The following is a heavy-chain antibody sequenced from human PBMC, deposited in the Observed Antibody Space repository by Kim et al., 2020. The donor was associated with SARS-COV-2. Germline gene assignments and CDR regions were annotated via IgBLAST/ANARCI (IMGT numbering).Heavy chain of an antibody. CDR3: AREYYYDSSGYYVEKSGDAFDI. Sequence: GGSLRLSCAASGFTFSDYYMSWIRQAPGKGLEWVSYISSSGSTIYYADSVKGRFTISRDNAKNSLYLQMNSLRAEDTAVYYCAREYYYDSSGYYVEKSGDAFDIWGQGTMVTVSS. CDR2: ISSSGSTI. V-gene: IGHV3-11*04. CDR1: GFTFSDYY. D-gene: IGHD3-22*01. J-gene: IGHJ3*02.